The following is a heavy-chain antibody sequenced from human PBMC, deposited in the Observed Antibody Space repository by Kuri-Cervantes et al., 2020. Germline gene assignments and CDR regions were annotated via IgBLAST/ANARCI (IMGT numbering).Heavy chain of an antibody. CDR2: IYYSGST. V-gene: IGHV4-59*01. CDR1: GGSISSYY. J-gene: IGHJ4*02. CDR3: TSFTPHGGY. Sequence: SQTLSLTCAVSGGSISSYYWSWIRQPPGKGLEWIGYIYYSGSTNYNPSLKSRVTISVDTSKNQFSLKLSSVTAADTAVYYCTSFTPHGGYWGQRTLVTVSS. D-gene: IGHD2-15*01.